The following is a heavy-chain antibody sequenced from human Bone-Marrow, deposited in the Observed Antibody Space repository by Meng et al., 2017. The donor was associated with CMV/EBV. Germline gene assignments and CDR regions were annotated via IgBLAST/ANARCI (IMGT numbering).Heavy chain of an antibody. D-gene: IGHD5-24*01. CDR2: IIPIFGTA. CDR1: GGTFSSYA. CDR3: VKEKRQGRWLQLGFDY. V-gene: IGHV1-69*06. Sequence: SVKVSCKASGGTFSSYAISWVRQAPGQGLEWMGGIIPIFGTANYAQKFQGRVTITADKSTSTAYMELSSLRSEDTALYYCVKEKRQGRWLQLGFDYWGQGMLVTVSS. J-gene: IGHJ4*02.